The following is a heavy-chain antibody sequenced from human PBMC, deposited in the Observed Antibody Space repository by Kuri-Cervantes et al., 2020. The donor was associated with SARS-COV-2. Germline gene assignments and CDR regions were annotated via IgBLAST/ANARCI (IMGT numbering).Heavy chain of an antibody. V-gene: IGHV4-39*07. J-gene: IGHJ5*02. CDR2: IYYSGST. CDR3: AWYNHNWFDP. D-gene: IGHD1-14*01. Sequence: SETLSPTCTVSGGSISSSSYYWGWIRQPPGKRLEWIGSIYYSGSTYYNPSLKSRVTISVDTSKNQFSLKLSSVTAADTAVYYCAWYNHNWFDPWGQGTLVTVSS. CDR1: GGSISSSSYY.